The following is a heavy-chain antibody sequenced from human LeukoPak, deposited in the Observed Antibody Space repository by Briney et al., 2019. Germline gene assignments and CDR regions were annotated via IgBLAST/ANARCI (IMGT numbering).Heavy chain of an antibody. J-gene: IGHJ6*03. CDR1: GGSNSSYY. V-gene: IGHV4-4*07. CDR3: ARGVRGCSSTSCYDGYYYYYYMDV. Sequence: PSETLSLTCTVSGGSNSSYYWSWVRQPAGKGLEWIGRIYTSGSTNYNPSLKSRVTMSVDTSKNQFSLKLSSVTAADTAVYYCARGVRGCSSTSCYDGYYYYYYMDVWGKGTTVTVSS. CDR2: IYTSGST. D-gene: IGHD2-2*01.